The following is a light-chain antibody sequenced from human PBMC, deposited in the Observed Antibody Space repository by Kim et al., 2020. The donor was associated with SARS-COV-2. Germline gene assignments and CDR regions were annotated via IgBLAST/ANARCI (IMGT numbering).Light chain of an antibody. J-gene: IGKJ4*01. CDR1: HSLANNY. CDR3: QQFSNSLLT. CDR2: GAS. V-gene: IGKV3-20*01. Sequence: SPGERAALYCRASHSLANNYLAWYQVKPGQAPRLLIYGASSRATGIPDRFSGSGSGTDFTLTIARLEPEDFAVYFCQQFSNSLLTFGGGTKVDIK.